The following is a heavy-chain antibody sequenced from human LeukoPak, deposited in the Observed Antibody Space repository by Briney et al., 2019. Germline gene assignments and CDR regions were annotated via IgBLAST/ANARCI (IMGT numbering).Heavy chain of an antibody. D-gene: IGHD4-11*01. CDR3: ARECNDYRASGNWFDP. CDR2: IYYSGST. J-gene: IGHJ5*02. V-gene: IGHV4-39*02. CDR1: GGSISSSSFY. Sequence: SETLSLTCTVSGGSISSSSFYWVWIRQPPGKGLEWIGSIYYSGSTYYNPSLKSRVTISVDTSKNQFSLKLSSVTAADTAVYYCARECNDYRASGNWFDPWGQGTLVTVSS.